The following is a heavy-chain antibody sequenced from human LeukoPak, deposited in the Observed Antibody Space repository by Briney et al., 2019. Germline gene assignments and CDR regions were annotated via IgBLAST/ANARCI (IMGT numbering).Heavy chain of an antibody. CDR2: ISTTSTYI. CDR3: ARVVGKVFKDINGYYFDY. V-gene: IGHV3-21*01. CDR1: GFTFSSYS. J-gene: IGHJ4*02. Sequence: GGSLRLSCAASGFTFSSYSMNWVRQAPGKGLEWVSSISTTSTYIYYADSVKGRFAISRDNAKDSLYLLMHSLRAEDSAVYYCARVVGKVFKDINGYYFDYWGQGILVTVSS. D-gene: IGHD2-15*01.